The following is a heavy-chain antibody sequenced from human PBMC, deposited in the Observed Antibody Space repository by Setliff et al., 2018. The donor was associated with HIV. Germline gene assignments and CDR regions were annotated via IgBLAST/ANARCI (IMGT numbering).Heavy chain of an antibody. CDR3: VRHSFDYVKEE. CDR2: IDYSGSS. V-gene: IGHV4-31*03. CDR1: GDSVSSYNYY. J-gene: IGHJ4*02. Sequence: SETLSLTCKVSGDSVSSYNYYWSWIRQHPGKGLEWIGYIDYSGSSYYNPSVRSRVIMSLDTSENHFSLKLSSVTAADTAVYYCVRHSFDYVKEEWGQGTQVTVSS. D-gene: IGHD3-9*01.